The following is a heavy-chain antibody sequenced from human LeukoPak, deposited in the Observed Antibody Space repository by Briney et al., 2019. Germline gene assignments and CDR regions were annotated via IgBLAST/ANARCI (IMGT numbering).Heavy chain of an antibody. Sequence: GGSLRLSCAASRFTFSSHNMHWVRQAPGKGLEWVSYISDSSTTIYYADSVKGRFTISRDNSKNTLYLQMNSLRAEDTAVYYCARDHNMDHFDYWGQGTLVTVSS. CDR3: ARDHNMDHFDY. D-gene: IGHD2/OR15-2a*01. J-gene: IGHJ4*02. V-gene: IGHV3-48*01. CDR1: RFTFSSHN. CDR2: ISDSSTTI.